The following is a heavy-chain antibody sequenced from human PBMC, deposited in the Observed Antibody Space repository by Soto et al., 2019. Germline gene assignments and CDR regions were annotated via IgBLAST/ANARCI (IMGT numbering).Heavy chain of an antibody. D-gene: IGHD3-22*01. CDR2: ITQDGSKK. V-gene: IGHV3-7*01. CDR3: ARAPSSDSSGFDY. CDR1: GFTFSSYC. J-gene: IGHJ4*02. Sequence: PGGSLRLSCAASGFTFSSYCMHWVRQAPGEGLEWVANITQDGSKKYYADSVKGRFTISRDNAKNTLYLQMNSLRAEDKAVYYCARAPSSDSSGFDYWGQGTLVTVSS.